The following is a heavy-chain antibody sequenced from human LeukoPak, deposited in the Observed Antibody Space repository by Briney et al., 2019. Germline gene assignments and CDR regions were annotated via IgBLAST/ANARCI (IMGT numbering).Heavy chain of an antibody. J-gene: IGHJ4*02. CDR3: ARSLDTVVTAFDY. D-gene: IGHD4-23*01. CDR1: GGTFSSYA. CDR2: IIPIFGTA. V-gene: IGHV1-69*13. Sequence: SVKVSCKASGGTFSSYAISWVRQAPGQGLEWMGGIIPIFGTANYAQKFQGRVTITADESTSTAYMELSSLRSEDTAVYYCARSLDTVVTAFDYWGQGTLVTVSS.